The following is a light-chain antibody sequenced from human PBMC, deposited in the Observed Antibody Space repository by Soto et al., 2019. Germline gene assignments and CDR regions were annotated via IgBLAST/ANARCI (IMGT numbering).Light chain of an antibody. J-gene: IGLJ1*01. V-gene: IGLV2-14*01. CDR3: TSYTSSATL. Sequence: QSALTQPASVSGSPGQSITISCTGTSSDVGSYNYVSWYQQHPGKAPKLMIYEVSNRPSGVSSRFSGSKSGNTASLTISGLQAEDEAVYSSTSYTSSATLFGTGTNLPVL. CDR1: SSDVGSYNY. CDR2: EVS.